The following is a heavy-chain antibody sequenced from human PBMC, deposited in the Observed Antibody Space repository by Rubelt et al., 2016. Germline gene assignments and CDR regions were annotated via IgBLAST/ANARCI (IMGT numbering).Heavy chain of an antibody. CDR2: ISSRSSST. CDR3: ARGKCSSTSCYRIDAFDI. J-gene: IGHJ3*02. D-gene: IGHD2-2*02. Sequence: QAPGKGLEWVSDISSRSSSTSYADSVKGRFTISRDNAKNSLYLQMSSLRAEDTAVYYCARGKCSSTSCYRIDAFDIWGQGTMVTVSS. V-gene: IGHV3-11*06.